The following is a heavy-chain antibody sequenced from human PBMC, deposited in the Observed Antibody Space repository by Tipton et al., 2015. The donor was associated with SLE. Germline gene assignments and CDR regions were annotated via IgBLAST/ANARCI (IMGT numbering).Heavy chain of an antibody. D-gene: IGHD1-20*01. CDR1: GVSINSHY. CDR2: INHSGST. Sequence: TLSLTCTVSGVSINSHYWSWIRQPPGKGLEWIGEINHSGSTNYNPSLKSRVTISVDKSKNQFSLKLSSVTAADTAVYYCARARSLITGTTGGTFDYWGQGTLVTVSS. V-gene: IGHV4-34*01. CDR3: ARARSLITGTTGGTFDY. J-gene: IGHJ4*02.